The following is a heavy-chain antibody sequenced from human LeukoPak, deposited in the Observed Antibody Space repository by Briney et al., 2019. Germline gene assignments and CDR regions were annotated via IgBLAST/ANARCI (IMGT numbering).Heavy chain of an antibody. D-gene: IGHD6-19*01. V-gene: IGHV1-46*01. Sequence: ASVKVSCKASGYTFTSYYMHWVRQAPGQGLEWMGIINPSGGSTSYAQKFQGRVTMTRNTSISTAYMELSSLRSEDTAVYYCARAVAGTFDYWGQGTLVTVSS. CDR1: GYTFTSYY. CDR2: INPSGGST. CDR3: ARAVAGTFDY. J-gene: IGHJ4*02.